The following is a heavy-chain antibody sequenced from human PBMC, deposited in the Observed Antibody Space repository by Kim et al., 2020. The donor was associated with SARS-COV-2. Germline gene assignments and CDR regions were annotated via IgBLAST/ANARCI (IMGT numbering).Heavy chain of an antibody. J-gene: IGHJ4*02. Sequence: GGSLRLSCVASGFTFSSYAMSWVRQAPGKGLEWVSAISGSGGSTYYADSVKGRFTISRDNSKNTLYLQMNSLRAEDTAVYYCAKKSGLILWFGALDYWGQGTLVTVSS. CDR2: ISGSGGST. V-gene: IGHV3-23*01. D-gene: IGHD3-10*01. CDR3: AKKSGLILWFGALDY. CDR1: GFTFSSYA.